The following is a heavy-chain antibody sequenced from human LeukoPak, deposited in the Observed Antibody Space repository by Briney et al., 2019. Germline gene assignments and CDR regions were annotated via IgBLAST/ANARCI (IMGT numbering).Heavy chain of an antibody. V-gene: IGHV1-2*02. CDR3: ARDYQLPNIAARPRFGY. D-gene: IGHD2-2*01. CDR2: INPNSGGT. Sequence: ASVKVSCKASGYTFTGYYMHWVRQAPGQGLEWMGWINPNSGGTNYAQKFQSRVTMTRDTSTSTAYMGLSRLRSDDTAVYYCARDYQLPNIAARPRFGYWGQGTLVTVSS. CDR1: GYTFTGYY. J-gene: IGHJ4*02.